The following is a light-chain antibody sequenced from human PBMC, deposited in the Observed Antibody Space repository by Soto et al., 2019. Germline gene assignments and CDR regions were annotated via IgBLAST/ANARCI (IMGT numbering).Light chain of an antibody. J-gene: IGLJ2*01. V-gene: IGLV1-47*01. Sequence: QSALTQPPSASGTPGQRVTISCSGSSSNIGSNYVYWYQQLPGTAPKLLIYRNNQRPSGVPDRFSGSKSGTSASLAISWLQSEDEADYYCAAWDDSLSAVVFGGGTKLTVL. CDR1: SSNIGSNY. CDR2: RNN. CDR3: AAWDDSLSAVV.